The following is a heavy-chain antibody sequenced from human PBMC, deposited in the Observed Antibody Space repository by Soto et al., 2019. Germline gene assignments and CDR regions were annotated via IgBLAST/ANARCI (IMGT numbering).Heavy chain of an antibody. CDR1: VDGVSSSRAS. CDR3: ERDRTEVEPGNWFDP. Sequence: SQTLSLTCAISVDGVSSSRASSNVISESPSRGPEGMGRTYYRYKWYNDYAVSVKSRITINPDTSKNQFSLQLKYVTPEDTAVYYCERDRTEVEPGNWFDPWGQGTLVTVSS. V-gene: IGHV6-1*01. CDR2: TYYRYKWYN. J-gene: IGHJ5*02. D-gene: IGHD1-1*01.